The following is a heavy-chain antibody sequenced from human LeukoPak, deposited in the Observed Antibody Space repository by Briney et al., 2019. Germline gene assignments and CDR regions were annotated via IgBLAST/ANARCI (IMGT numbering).Heavy chain of an antibody. J-gene: IGHJ4*02. V-gene: IGHV1-18*01. CDR2: ISGYNGNT. D-gene: IGHD3-10*01. CDR3: AREFGAHSYDY. CDR1: GYSFTNYG. Sequence: ASVKASCKASGYSFTNYGISWVRQAPGQGLEWMGWISGYNGNTNYAQKLQGRVTMTRDTSTNTIYMDLRSLRPDDTAVYYCAREFGAHSYDYWGQGTLVTVSS.